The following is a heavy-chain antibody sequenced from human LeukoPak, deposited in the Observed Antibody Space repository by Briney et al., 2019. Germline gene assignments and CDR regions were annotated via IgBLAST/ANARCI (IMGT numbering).Heavy chain of an antibody. V-gene: IGHV3-21*01. CDR3: ARVRKDIQSMVRGQNYYYYYMDV. Sequence: GGSLRLSCAASGFTFSRYSMNWVRQAPGKGLEWVSSISSSSIYIYYADSVKGRFTISRDNAKNSLYLQMNSLRAEDTAVYYCARVRKDIQSMVRGQNYYYYYMDVWGKGTTVTISS. CDR1: GFTFSRYS. CDR2: ISSSSIYI. J-gene: IGHJ6*03. D-gene: IGHD3-10*01.